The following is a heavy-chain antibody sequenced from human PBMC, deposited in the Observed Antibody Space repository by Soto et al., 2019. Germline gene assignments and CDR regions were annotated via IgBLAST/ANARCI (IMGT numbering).Heavy chain of an antibody. CDR1: GFTFSDHY. V-gene: IGHV3-72*01. Sequence: PGGSLRLSCAASGFTFSDHYMDWVRQAPGKGLEWVGRTRNKANSYTTEYAASVKGRFTISRDDSKNSLYLQMNSLKTEDTAVYYCARAETFSSSWYGDYYYGMDVWGQGTTVTVSS. CDR3: ARAETFSSSWYGDYYYGMDV. D-gene: IGHD6-13*01. J-gene: IGHJ6*02. CDR2: TRNKANSYTT.